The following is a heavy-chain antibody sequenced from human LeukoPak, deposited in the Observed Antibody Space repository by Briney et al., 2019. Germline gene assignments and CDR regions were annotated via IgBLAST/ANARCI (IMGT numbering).Heavy chain of an antibody. J-gene: IGHJ4*02. CDR3: ARVTGYMTEDYFDY. D-gene: IGHD6-13*01. V-gene: IGHV4-38-2*02. Sequence: SETLSLTCTVSGYSISSGYYWGWMRQPPGKGLEGIGSIYHSGSTYYNPSLKSRVTISVDTSKNQFSLKLSSVTAADTAVYYCARVTGYMTEDYFDYWGQGTLITVSS. CDR2: IYHSGST. CDR1: GYSISSGYY.